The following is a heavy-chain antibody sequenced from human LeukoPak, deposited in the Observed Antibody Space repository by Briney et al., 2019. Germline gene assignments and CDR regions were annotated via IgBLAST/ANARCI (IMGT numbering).Heavy chain of an antibody. V-gene: IGHV3-30*18. CDR3: AKLAAGGSGSYLDY. Sequence: GGSLRLSCAASGFTFSSYGMHWVRQAPGKGLEWVAVISYDGSNKYYADSVKGRFTISRDNSKNTLYLQMNSLRAGDTAVYYCAKLAAGGSGSYLDYWGQGTLVTVSS. J-gene: IGHJ4*02. CDR2: ISYDGSNK. CDR1: GFTFSSYG. D-gene: IGHD3-10*01.